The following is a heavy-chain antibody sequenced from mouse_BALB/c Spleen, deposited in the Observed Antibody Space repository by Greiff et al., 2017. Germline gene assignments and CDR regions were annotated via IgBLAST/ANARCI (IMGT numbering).Heavy chain of an antibody. Sequence: QVQLQQSGAELARPGASVKMSCKASGYTFTSYTMHWVKQRPGQGLEWIGYINPSSGYTNYNQKFKDKATLTADKSSSTAYMQLSSLTSEDSAVYYCARLGGPYYAMDYWGQGTSVTVSS. CDR3: ARLGGPYYAMDY. J-gene: IGHJ4*01. CDR1: GYTFTSYT. V-gene: IGHV1-4*01. D-gene: IGHD4-1*01. CDR2: INPSSGYT.